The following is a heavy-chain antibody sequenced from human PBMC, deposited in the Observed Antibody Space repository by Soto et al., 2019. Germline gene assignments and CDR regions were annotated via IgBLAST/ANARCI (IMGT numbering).Heavy chain of an antibody. CDR1: GGCMSSSY. Sequence: DICSLGGTVAGGCMSSSYGTWIWQPQGKGMEWIGYIYYSGSTNYNPSLKTRVTISLDTSKNQFSLKLTSVTAADTAVYYCAKGPTGDGYNPYYSYGLDVWGQGTTVT. CDR3: AKGPTGDGYNPYYSYGLDV. J-gene: IGHJ6*02. V-gene: IGHV4-59*07. CDR2: IYYSGST. D-gene: IGHD5-12*01.